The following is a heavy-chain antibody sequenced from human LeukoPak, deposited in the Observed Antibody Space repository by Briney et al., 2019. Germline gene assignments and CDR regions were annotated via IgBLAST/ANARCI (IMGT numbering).Heavy chain of an antibody. CDR3: AKDIVAAGLFFDY. J-gene: IGHJ4*02. CDR1: GFIFSHHW. D-gene: IGHD6-13*01. Sequence: PGGSLRLSCATSGFIFSHHWMSWVRQAPGKGLEWVANINLDGNKKYYVDSVKGRFTISRDNAKNSLYLQMNSLRAEDTAVYYCAKDIVAAGLFFDYWGQGTLVTVSS. CDR2: INLDGNKK. V-gene: IGHV3-7*03.